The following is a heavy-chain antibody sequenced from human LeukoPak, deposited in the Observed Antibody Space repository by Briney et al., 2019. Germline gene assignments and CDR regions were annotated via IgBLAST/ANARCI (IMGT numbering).Heavy chain of an antibody. D-gene: IGHD2-15*01. CDR3: ASILGYCSGGSCTNDY. CDR2: ISSSGSTI. CDR1: GFTFSSYS. V-gene: IGHV3-48*01. Sequence: GGSLRLSCAASGFTFSSYSMNWVRQAPGKGLEWVSYISSSGSTIFYADSVKGRFTISRDNAKNPLYLQMNSLRAEDTAVYYCASILGYCSGGSCTNDYWGQGTLVTVSS. J-gene: IGHJ4*02.